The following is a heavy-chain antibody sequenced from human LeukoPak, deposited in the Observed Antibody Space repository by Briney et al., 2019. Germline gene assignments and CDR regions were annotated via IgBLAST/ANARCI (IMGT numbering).Heavy chain of an antibody. CDR3: ARRPNTPHAFDV. V-gene: IGHV3-30*01. D-gene: IGHD2-2*02. J-gene: IGHJ3*01. Sequence: DSVKGRFTISRDNSKNTLYLQMNSLRAEDTAVYYCARRPNTPHAFDVWGQGTMVTVSS.